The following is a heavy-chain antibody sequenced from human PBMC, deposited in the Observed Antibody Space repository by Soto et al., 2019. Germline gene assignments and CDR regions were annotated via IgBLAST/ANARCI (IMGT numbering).Heavy chain of an antibody. J-gene: IGHJ3*02. D-gene: IGHD2-15*01. Sequence: PGGSLRLSCAASGLIVTGTYMNWVRQAPGKGLEWVAVISNDGDTHYADSVRGRFSLSRDISTNTLHLQMSSLRVEDTAVYYCAREDRYCRGSSCSITGDAFDIWGQGTMVTVSS. CDR2: ISNDGDT. CDR3: AREDRYCRGSSCSITGDAFDI. CDR1: GLIVTGTY. V-gene: IGHV3-66*01.